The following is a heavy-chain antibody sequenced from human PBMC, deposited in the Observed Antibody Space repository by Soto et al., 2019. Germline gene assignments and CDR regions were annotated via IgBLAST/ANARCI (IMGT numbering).Heavy chain of an antibody. Sequence: DVQLVESGGGLIQPGESLRLSCAAFGLTVSGKKYMAWVRQAPGKGLEWVAVISENGDRQYSTESVRGRFLISRDSSKNTVYLQMNSLRPEDTGVYFCARRLATTVSALGYWGQGALVTVSS. J-gene: IGHJ4*02. V-gene: IGHV3-66*02. CDR2: ISENGDRQ. D-gene: IGHD4-17*01. CDR3: ARRLATTVSALGY. CDR1: GLTVSGK.